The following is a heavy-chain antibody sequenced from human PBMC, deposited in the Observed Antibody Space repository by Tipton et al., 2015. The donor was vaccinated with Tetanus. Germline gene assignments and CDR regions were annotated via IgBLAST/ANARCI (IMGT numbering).Heavy chain of an antibody. V-gene: IGHV4-39*01. CDR3: ARHYYYDSSGYYRNHWYFDL. J-gene: IGHJ2*01. CDR1: GGSINSQIFY. CDR2: IYYSGNT. D-gene: IGHD3-22*01. Sequence: TLSLTCTVSGGSINSQIFYWGWIRQPSGKGLDWIGSIYYSGNTYYNPSLKSRVTISVDTSSNQFSLKLSSVTAADTAVYYCARHYYYDSSGYYRNHWYFDLWGRGTLVTVSS.